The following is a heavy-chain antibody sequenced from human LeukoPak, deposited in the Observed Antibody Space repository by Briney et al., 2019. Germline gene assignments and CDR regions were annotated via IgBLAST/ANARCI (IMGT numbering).Heavy chain of an antibody. CDR1: GGSISSYY. CDR2: IYTSGST. D-gene: IGHD3-22*01. J-gene: IGHJ4*02. Sequence: SGTLSLTCSVYGGSISSYYWSWIRQPARKGLEWIGRIYTSGSTNYNPSLKSRVTMSVDTSKNQFSLKLSSVTAADTAVYYCARGGSYYDSSGYYYFHYWGQGTLVTVSS. V-gene: IGHV4-4*07. CDR3: ARGGSYYDSSGYYYFHY.